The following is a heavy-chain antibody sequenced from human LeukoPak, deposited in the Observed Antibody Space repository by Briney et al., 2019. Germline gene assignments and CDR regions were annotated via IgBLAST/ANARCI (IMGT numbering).Heavy chain of an antibody. Sequence: GGSLRLSCAASGFTFSTYWMSWVRQAPGKGLEWVANIKQDGSEKYYADSVKGRFSISRDNARNSVYLQMASLRVEDTAVYYCARDPVEWELLLDYWGQGTLVTVSS. V-gene: IGHV3-7*01. CDR3: ARDPVEWELLLDY. CDR2: IKQDGSEK. J-gene: IGHJ4*02. CDR1: GFTFSTYW. D-gene: IGHD1-26*01.